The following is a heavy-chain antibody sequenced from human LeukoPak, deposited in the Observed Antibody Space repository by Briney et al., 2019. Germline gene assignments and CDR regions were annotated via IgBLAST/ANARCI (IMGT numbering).Heavy chain of an antibody. CDR3: AKDRFSGYYGSGSYFTH. Sequence: GGSLRLSCAASGFTFSSYAMSWVRQAPGKGLEWVSAISGSGGSTYYADSVKGRFTISRDNSKNTLYLQMNSLRAEDTAVYYCAKDRFSGYYGSGSYFTHWGQGTLVTVSS. CDR2: ISGSGGST. J-gene: IGHJ4*02. CDR1: GFTFSSYA. D-gene: IGHD3-10*01. V-gene: IGHV3-23*01.